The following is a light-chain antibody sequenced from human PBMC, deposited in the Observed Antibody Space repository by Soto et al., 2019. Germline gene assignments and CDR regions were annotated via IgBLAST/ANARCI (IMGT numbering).Light chain of an antibody. V-gene: IGLV2-23*02. CDR3: CSYAGSGTLV. CDR2: EVS. Sequence: QLVLTQPASVSGSPGQSITISCTGTSSDVGSYNLISWYQQHPGKAPKLMIYEVSKRPSGVSNRFSGSKSGNTASLTISGLQAEDEADYYCCSYAGSGTLVFGGGTKVTVL. CDR1: SSDVGSYNL. J-gene: IGLJ3*02.